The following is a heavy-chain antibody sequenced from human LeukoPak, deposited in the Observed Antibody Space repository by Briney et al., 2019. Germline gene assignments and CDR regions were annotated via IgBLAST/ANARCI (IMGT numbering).Heavy chain of an antibody. J-gene: IGHJ4*02. CDR1: GYIFTTFW. D-gene: IGHD2-15*01. V-gene: IGHV5-51*01. CDR3: ARRGPVAENGYYFDS. CDR2: IYPGDSDT. Sequence: GESLKISCKGSGYIFTTFWIGWVRQMPGKGLEWMGIIYPGDSDTRYGPSFQGQVTISVDRSISTAYLKWSSLKASDTAIYYCARRGPVAENGYYFDSWGQGTLVTVSS.